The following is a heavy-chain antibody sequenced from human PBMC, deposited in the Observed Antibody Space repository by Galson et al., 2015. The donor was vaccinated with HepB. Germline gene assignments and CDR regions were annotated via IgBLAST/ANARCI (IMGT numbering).Heavy chain of an antibody. V-gene: IGHV5-51*01. CDR2: VYPGDSET. D-gene: IGHD3-22*01. J-gene: IGHJ4*02. CDR3: ARRASFYDSRGYYLLGYYFDY. Sequence: QSGAEVKKPGESLRISCKGSGSTFTKYWIAWVRQMPGKGLEWMGTVYPGDSETKYSPSFEGQVIISVDKTINTAYLQWSSLKASDTAMYYCARRASFYDSRGYYLLGYYFDYWGQGTLVTVSS. CDR1: GSTFTKYW.